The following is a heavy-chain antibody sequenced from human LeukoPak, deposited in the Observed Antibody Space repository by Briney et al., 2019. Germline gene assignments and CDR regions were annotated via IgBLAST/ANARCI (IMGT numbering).Heavy chain of an antibody. Sequence: PGGSLRLSCAASGFIFINYGMHWVRQAPGKGLEWVAFIRSDGSDKYHADSVKGRFTISRDNSKNTLCLQMISLRPEDTAVYYCAKTEGVFWSSFYNFDSWGQGTLVTVSS. CDR1: GFIFINYG. CDR3: AKTEGVFWSSFYNFDS. V-gene: IGHV3-30*02. D-gene: IGHD3-3*01. CDR2: IRSDGSDK. J-gene: IGHJ4*02.